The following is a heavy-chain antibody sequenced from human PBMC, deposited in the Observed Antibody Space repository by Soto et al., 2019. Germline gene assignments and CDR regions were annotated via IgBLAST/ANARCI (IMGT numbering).Heavy chain of an antibody. CDR2: ISGGGSTT. V-gene: IGHV3-23*01. CDR3: ARVKAAGGTISRYFQD. J-gene: IGHJ1*01. D-gene: IGHD6-13*01. CDR1: GFTFSSYA. Sequence: EVQLLESGGGLVQPEGSLRLSCEASGFTFSSYAMSWVRQAPGKGLEWVSGISGGGSTTYYADSVKGRFTIARDNSKNPLYLLDNSLKAEATDVYYCARVKAAGGTISRYFQDWGQGTLVTVFS.